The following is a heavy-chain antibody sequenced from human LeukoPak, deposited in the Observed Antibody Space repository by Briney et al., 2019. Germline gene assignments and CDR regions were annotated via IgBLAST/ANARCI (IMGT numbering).Heavy chain of an antibody. D-gene: IGHD1-26*01. Sequence: SETLSLTCTVSGGSISSSSYYWGWIRQPPGKGLEWIGSIYYSGSTYYNPSLKSRVTISVDTSKNQFSLKLSSVTAADTAVYYCAREESGSYFPWGQGTLVTVYS. CDR1: GGSISSSSYY. J-gene: IGHJ5*02. CDR2: IYYSGST. V-gene: IGHV4-39*07. CDR3: AREESGSYFP.